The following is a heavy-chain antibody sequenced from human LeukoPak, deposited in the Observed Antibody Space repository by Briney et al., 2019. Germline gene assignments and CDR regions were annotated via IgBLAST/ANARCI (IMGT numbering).Heavy chain of an antibody. V-gene: IGHV3-48*03. CDR3: ARALFGTGFLFDY. Sequence: GGSLRLSCEDSGFTFRSYEMNWVRRAPGKGLEWIAYLSSSGSAFSYADSVKGRFTIARDNAKNSVYLQMNSLRAEDTAVYYCARALFGTGFLFDYWGQGTLVTVSS. CDR1: GFTFRSYE. D-gene: IGHD3-16*01. CDR2: LSSSGSAF. J-gene: IGHJ4*02.